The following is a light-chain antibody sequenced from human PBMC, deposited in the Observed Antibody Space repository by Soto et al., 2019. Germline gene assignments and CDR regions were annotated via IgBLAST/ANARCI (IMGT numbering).Light chain of an antibody. CDR1: RNISNY. CDR3: QQRINWPPLT. CDR2: DSF. J-gene: IGKJ4*01. V-gene: IGKV3-11*01. Sequence: EIVLTQSPATLSLSPGERATLSCRARRNISNYVAWYQQKPGQAPRLLIYDSFSRATGIPARFSGSGSGTDFTLTISSLEPEDFAVYYCQQRINWPPLTFGGGTKVEIK.